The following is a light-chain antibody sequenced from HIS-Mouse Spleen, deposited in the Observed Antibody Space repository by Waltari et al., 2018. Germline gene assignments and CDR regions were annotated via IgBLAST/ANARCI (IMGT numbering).Light chain of an antibody. CDR3: CSYAGSSTVV. Sequence: QSALTQPASVSGSPGQSITISCTGTSSDAGSYNLCSWYQQHPGKAPKLMIYEGSKRPSGVSNRFSGSKSGNTASLTISGLQAEDEADYYCCSYAGSSTVVFGGGTKLTVL. CDR2: EGS. J-gene: IGLJ2*01. V-gene: IGLV2-23*01. CDR1: SSDAGSYNL.